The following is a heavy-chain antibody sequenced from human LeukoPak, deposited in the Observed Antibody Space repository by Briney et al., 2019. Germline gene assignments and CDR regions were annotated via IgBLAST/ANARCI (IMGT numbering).Heavy chain of an antibody. CDR2: IWYDGSNK. CDR1: GFTFSSYG. J-gene: IGHJ4*02. D-gene: IGHD5-18*01. V-gene: IGHV3-33*01. CDR3: ARDLGAVDTAMAPDY. Sequence: GGSLRLSCAASGFTFSSYGMHWVRQAPGKGLEGVAVIWYDGSNKYYADSVKGRFTISRDNSKNTLYLQMNSLRAEDTAVYYCARDLGAVDTAMAPDYWGQGTLVTVSS.